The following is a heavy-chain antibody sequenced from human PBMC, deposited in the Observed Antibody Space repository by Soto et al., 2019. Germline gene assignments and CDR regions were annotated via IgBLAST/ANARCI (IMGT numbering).Heavy chain of an antibody. V-gene: IGHV4-61*01. CDR1: GGSVSSGIYY. D-gene: IGHD3-22*01. CDR3: ARAGYYYDSSGYYCFDY. J-gene: IGHJ4*02. CDR2: ISYSGST. Sequence: PSETLSLTCTVSGGSVSSGIYYWSWIRQPPGKGLEWIGYISYSGSTYYNPSLKSRVTISVDTSKNQFSLMLSSVTAADTAVYYCARAGYYYDSSGYYCFDYWGQGTLVTVSS.